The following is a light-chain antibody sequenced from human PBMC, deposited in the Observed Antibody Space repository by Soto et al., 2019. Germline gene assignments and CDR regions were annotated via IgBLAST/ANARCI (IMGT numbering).Light chain of an antibody. CDR3: QQYYSTPLT. CDR1: QSVLYSSNNKNY. CDR2: WAS. J-gene: IGKJ4*01. V-gene: IGKV4-1*01. Sequence: DIVMTQSPDSLAVSLGERATINCKSRQSVLYSSNNKNYLDWYQQKPGQPPKLLIYWASTRESGVPDRFSGSGSGTDFSLTISSLQAEDVAVYYCQQYYSTPLTFGGGTKVEI.